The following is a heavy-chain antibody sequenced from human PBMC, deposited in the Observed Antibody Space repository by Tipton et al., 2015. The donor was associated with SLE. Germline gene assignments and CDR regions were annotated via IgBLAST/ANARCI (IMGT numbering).Heavy chain of an antibody. CDR2: ISSSVSTI. D-gene: IGHD6-19*01. V-gene: IGHV3-48*03. CDR3: ARGGSGWYIAFDI. CDR1: GFTFSSYE. Sequence: GSLRLSCAASGFTFSSYEMNWVRQAPGKGLEWVSYISSSVSTIYYADSVKGRFTISRDNAKNSLCLQMNSLRAEDTAVYYCARGGSGWYIAFDIWGQGTMVTVSS. J-gene: IGHJ3*02.